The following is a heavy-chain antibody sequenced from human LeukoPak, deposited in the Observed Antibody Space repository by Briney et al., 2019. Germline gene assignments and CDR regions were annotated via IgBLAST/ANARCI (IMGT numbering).Heavy chain of an antibody. J-gene: IGHJ4*02. CDR1: GGSISSYY. D-gene: IGHD3-22*01. CDR3: ATDHYDSSGTFDY. V-gene: IGHV4-59*01. CDR2: IYYSGST. Sequence: PSETLSLTXTVSGGSISSYYWSWIRQPPGKGLEWIGYIYYSGSTNYNPSLKSRVTISVDTSKNQFSLKLSSVTAADTAVYYCATDHYDSSGTFDYWGQGTLVTVSS.